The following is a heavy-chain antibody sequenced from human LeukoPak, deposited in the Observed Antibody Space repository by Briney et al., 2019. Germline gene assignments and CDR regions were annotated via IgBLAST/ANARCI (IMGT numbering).Heavy chain of an antibody. CDR2: MNPNSGNT. J-gene: IGHJ3*01. V-gene: IGHV1-8*01. Sequence: ASVKVSCKASGYTFTSYDINWVRQATGQGLEWMGWMNPNSGNTGYAQKFQGRVTMTRDTSTTTVYLELSSLRSEDTAVYYCARDMSTRVTPISYAFDVWGQGTMVTVSS. D-gene: IGHD4-23*01. CDR1: GYTFTSYD. CDR3: ARDMSTRVTPISYAFDV.